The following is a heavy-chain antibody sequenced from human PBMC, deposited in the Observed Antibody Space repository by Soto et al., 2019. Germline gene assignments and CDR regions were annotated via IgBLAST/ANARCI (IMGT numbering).Heavy chain of an antibody. CDR1: GFTFSSYW. Sequence: GGSLRLSCAASGFTFSSYWMSWVRQAPGKGLEWVANIKQDGSEKYYVDSVKGRFTISRDNAKNSLYLQMNSLRAEDTAVYYCARDNYDSSGYYFDYWGKGTLVTVSS. CDR2: IKQDGSEK. CDR3: ARDNYDSSGYYFDY. V-gene: IGHV3-7*01. J-gene: IGHJ4*02. D-gene: IGHD3-22*01.